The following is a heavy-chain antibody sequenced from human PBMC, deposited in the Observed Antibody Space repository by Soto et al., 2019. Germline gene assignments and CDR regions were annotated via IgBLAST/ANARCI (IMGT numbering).Heavy chain of an antibody. D-gene: IGHD3-22*01. CDR1: GFTFTSSA. Sequence: SVKVSCKASGFTFTSSAVQWVRQARGQRLEWIGWIVVGSGNTNYAQKFQERVTITRDMSTSTAYMELSSLRSEDTAVYYCAAVASDYYDSSGYPDAFDIWGQGTMATVSS. CDR2: IVVGSGNT. V-gene: IGHV1-58*01. J-gene: IGHJ3*02. CDR3: AAVASDYYDSSGYPDAFDI.